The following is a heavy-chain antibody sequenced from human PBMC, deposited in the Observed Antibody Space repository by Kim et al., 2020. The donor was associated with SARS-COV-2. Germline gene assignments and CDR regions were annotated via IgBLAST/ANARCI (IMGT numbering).Heavy chain of an antibody. D-gene: IGHD3-22*01. CDR3: ARRNYDRYYYYYYGMDV. CDR1: GFTFSSYW. V-gene: IGHV3-7*01. Sequence: GGSLRLSCAASGFTFSSYWMSWVRQAPGKGLEWVANIKQDGSEKYYVDSVKGRFTISRDNAKNSLYLQMNSLRAEDTAVYYCARRNYDRYYYYYYGMDVWGQGTTVTVSS. J-gene: IGHJ6*02. CDR2: IKQDGSEK.